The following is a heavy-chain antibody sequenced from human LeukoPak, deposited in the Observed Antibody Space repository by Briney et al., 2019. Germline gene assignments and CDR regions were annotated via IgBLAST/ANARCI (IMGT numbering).Heavy chain of an antibody. D-gene: IGHD5-18*01. V-gene: IGHV4-61*02. CDR3: ASTAERGYSYGYDY. CDR2: IYTSGST. Sequence: SQTLSPTCTVSGGSISSGSYYWSWIRQPAGKGLEWIGRIYTSGSTNYNPSLKSRVTISVDTSKNQFSLKLSSVTAADTAVYYCASTAERGYSYGYDYWGQGTLVTVSS. J-gene: IGHJ4*02. CDR1: GGSISSGSYY.